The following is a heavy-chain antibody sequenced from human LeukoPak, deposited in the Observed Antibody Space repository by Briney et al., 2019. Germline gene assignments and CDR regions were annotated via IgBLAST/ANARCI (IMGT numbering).Heavy chain of an antibody. Sequence: SETLSLTCAVYGGSFSGYYWSWIRQPPGKGLEWIGEINHSGSTNYNPSLKSRVTISVDTSKNQFSLKLSSVTAADTAVYYCARVRYDTLTGYYDFDYWGQGTLVTVSS. CDR2: INHSGST. CDR1: GGSFSGYY. CDR3: ARVRYDTLTGYYDFDY. D-gene: IGHD3-9*01. J-gene: IGHJ4*02. V-gene: IGHV4-34*01.